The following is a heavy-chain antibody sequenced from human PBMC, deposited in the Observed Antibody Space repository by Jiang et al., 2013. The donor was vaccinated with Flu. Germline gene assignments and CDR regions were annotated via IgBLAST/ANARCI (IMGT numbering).Heavy chain of an antibody. CDR3: ARSP. CDR1: GYSITSGYY. Sequence: LLKPSETLSLTCGVSGYSITSGYYWAWVRQSPGKGLEWIGNIHHSASTSYNPSLKTRVTMSVDTSKNQFSLKLNSVTAADTAVYYCARSPWG. V-gene: IGHV4-38-2*01. J-gene: IGHJ5*02. CDR2: IHHSAST.